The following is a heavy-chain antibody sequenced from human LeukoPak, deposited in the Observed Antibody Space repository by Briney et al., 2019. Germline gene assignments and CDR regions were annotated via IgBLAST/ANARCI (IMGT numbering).Heavy chain of an antibody. CDR3: AKRHEYSSSWYGSYYFDY. J-gene: IGHJ4*02. Sequence: GGSLRLSCAASGFTFSNYPMSWVRQAPGKGLEWVSAISGSGGSTYYADSVKGRFTISRDNSKNTLYLQMNSLRAEDTAVYYCAKRHEYSSSWYGSYYFDYWGQGTLVTVSS. D-gene: IGHD6-13*01. V-gene: IGHV3-23*01. CDR1: GFTFSNYP. CDR2: ISGSGGST.